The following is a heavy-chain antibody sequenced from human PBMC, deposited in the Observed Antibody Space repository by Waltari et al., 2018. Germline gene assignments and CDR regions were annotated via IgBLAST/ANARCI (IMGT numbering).Heavy chain of an antibody. CDR2: IKDKADGGTI. V-gene: IGHV3-15*07. D-gene: IGHD5-12*01. CDR1: GISFTDAW. CDR3: LYDPSV. J-gene: IGHJ4*02. Sequence: DVQLVESGGCLVQPGGSLRLSCSASGISFTDAWMNWVRQAPGRGLEWIGRIKDKADGGTIDYAAPVKGRFTISRDDSKNMTYLQMNSLKPDDTGVYFCLYDPSVWGQGTLVTVSS.